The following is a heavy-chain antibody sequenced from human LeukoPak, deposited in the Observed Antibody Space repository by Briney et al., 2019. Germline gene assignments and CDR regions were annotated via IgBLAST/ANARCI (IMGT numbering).Heavy chain of an antibody. Sequence: GGSLRLSCAASGFTFSSYGMHWVRQAPGKGLEWVASIKHDGSEKYYVDSVRGRFTISRDNTMNSLYLQMSSLRAEDTAVYYCATDRGWRTSGYYLYYFEYWGQGTLVTYSS. CDR2: IKHDGSEK. V-gene: IGHV3-7*01. CDR1: GFTFSSYG. CDR3: ATDRGWRTSGYYLYYFEY. D-gene: IGHD3-3*01. J-gene: IGHJ4*02.